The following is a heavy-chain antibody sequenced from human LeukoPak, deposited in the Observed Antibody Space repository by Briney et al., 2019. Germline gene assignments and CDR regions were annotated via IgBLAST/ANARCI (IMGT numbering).Heavy chain of an antibody. J-gene: IGHJ4*02. Sequence: GRSLRLSCAASGFTFSSYAMHWVRQAPGKWLEWVAVISYDGSNKYYADSVKGRFTISRDNSKNTLYLQMNSLRAEDTAVYYCARGRVGYSSSWTIDYWGQGTLVTVSS. CDR2: ISYDGSNK. CDR3: ARGRVGYSSSWTIDY. CDR1: GFTFSSYA. V-gene: IGHV3-30*01. D-gene: IGHD6-13*01.